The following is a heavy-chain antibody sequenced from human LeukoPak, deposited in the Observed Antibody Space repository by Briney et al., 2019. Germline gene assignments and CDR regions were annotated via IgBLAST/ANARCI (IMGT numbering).Heavy chain of an antibody. Sequence: GGSLRLSCLASGFTFSISWVTWVRLAPGKGLEWVANIDKHGNKKYYVDSVKGRFAISRDYASNSVFLQMDSLRAEDTSVYYCARDAGWGYYDLWGQGTPVTVSS. CDR1: GFTFSISW. D-gene: IGHD1-26*01. CDR3: ARDAGWGYYDL. CDR2: IDKHGNKK. J-gene: IGHJ4*02. V-gene: IGHV3-7*01.